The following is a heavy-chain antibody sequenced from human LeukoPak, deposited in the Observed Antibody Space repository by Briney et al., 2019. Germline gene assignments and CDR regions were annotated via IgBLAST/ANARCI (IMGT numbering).Heavy chain of an antibody. D-gene: IGHD2-2*01. V-gene: IGHV1-2*02. CDR2: INPNSGGT. J-gene: IGHJ4*02. CDR3: ARVVPAASGFDY. CDR1: GYTFTGYY. Sequence: ASVKVSCKASGYTFTGYYMHWVRQAPGQGLEWMGWINPNSGGTNYAQKFQGRVTMTRDTSISTAYMELSRLRSDDTAVYYCARVVPAASGFDYWGQGTLVTVSS.